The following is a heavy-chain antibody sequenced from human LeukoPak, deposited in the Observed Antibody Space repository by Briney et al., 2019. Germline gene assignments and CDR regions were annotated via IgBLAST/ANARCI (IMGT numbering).Heavy chain of an antibody. J-gene: IGHJ3*01. D-gene: IGHD3-16*01. Sequence: SETLSLTCTVSGDSIRRYYGSWIRQPPGKALEWIGNIHYSGSTKYNSSRKSRVTRSVDTSKNQFSLRVTSLTAADTAVYYCARLGALHDAFDVWGRGTLVTVSS. V-gene: IGHV4-59*12. CDR1: GDSIRRYY. CDR3: ARLGALHDAFDV. CDR2: IHYSGST.